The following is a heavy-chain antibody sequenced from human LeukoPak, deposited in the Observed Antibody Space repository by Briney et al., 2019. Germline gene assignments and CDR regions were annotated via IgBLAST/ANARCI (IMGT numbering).Heavy chain of an antibody. J-gene: IGHJ6*02. V-gene: IGHV1-2*02. D-gene: IGHD3-9*01. CDR3: AGEGLRYFDWFAPYGMDV. Sequence: ASVKVSCRASGYTFTGYYMHWVRQAPGQGLEWMGWINPNSGGTNYAQKFQGRVTMTRDTSISTAYMELSRLRSDDTAVYYCAGEGLRYFDWFAPYGMDVWGQGTTVTVSS. CDR2: INPNSGGT. CDR1: GYTFTGYY.